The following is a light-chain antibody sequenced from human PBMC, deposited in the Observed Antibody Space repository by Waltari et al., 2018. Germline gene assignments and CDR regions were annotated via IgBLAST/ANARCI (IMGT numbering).Light chain of an antibody. CDR1: QGISNY. CDR3: QHLHNYPLT. J-gene: IGKJ4*01. CDR2: DVS. Sequence: DIQLTQSPSILSASVGASVTITCRASQGISNYFAWYQQKPGKVPKLLIYDVSTLQSGAPSRFSGSGSGTEFTLTISSLQPEDFATYYCQHLHNYPLTFGGGTKVEIK. V-gene: IGKV1-9*01.